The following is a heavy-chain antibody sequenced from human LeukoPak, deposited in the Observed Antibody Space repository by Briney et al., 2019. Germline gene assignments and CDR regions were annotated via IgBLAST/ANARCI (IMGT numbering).Heavy chain of an antibody. V-gene: IGHV3-30-3*01. D-gene: IGHD1-26*01. CDR1: GFTFSSYA. J-gene: IGHJ4*02. Sequence: QPGGSLRLSCAASGFTFSSYAMHWVRQAPGKGLEWVAVISYDGSNKYYADSVKGRFTISRDNSKNTLYLQMNSLRAEDTAVYYCARDTIVGVFDYWGQGTLVTVSS. CDR2: ISYDGSNK. CDR3: ARDTIVGVFDY.